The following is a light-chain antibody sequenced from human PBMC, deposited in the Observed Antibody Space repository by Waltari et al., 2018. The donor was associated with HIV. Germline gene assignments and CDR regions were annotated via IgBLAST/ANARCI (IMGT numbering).Light chain of an antibody. J-gene: IGLJ2*01. Sequence: QSVLTQSPSASGTPGQRVTISCSGSSSNIGSTYVSWYQQLPGTAPKLLLYRNNQRPSGVPDRFSGSKSGTSASLAISGLRSEDEAHYYCATWTDSLSGVVFGGGTKLRVL. CDR2: RNN. CDR3: ATWTDSLSGVV. V-gene: IGLV1-47*01. CDR1: SSNIGSTY.